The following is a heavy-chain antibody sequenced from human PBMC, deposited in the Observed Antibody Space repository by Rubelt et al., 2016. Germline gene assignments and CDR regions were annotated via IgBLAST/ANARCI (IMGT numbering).Heavy chain of an antibody. V-gene: IGHV3-33*05. CDR1: GFTFNTCA. D-gene: IGHD3-3*01. CDR2: ISFGGTHK. Sequence: GFTFNTCAMHWVRQAPGKGLEWVAIISFGGTHKYYEDAVKGLFTFSRDNTKNSLYLQMNSPRAEDTAVYYCARDNWEVEWPRCVGYYYGMDVWGQGTTVTVSS. CDR3: ARDNWEVEWPRCVGYYYGMDV. J-gene: IGHJ6*02.